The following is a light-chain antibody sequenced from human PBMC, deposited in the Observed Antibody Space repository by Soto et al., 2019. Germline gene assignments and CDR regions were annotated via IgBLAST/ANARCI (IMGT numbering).Light chain of an antibody. J-gene: IGKJ1*01. CDR3: QEYNAYSWT. Sequence: DIQMTQSPSTLSASVGDRVSITCRASQNIDIWLAWYQQKPGKAPKLLIYDASSLDSGVPLRFSGSGSGTEFTLTITNLQADDFATYYCQEYNAYSWTFGQGTKVEI. CDR1: QNIDIW. V-gene: IGKV1-5*01. CDR2: DAS.